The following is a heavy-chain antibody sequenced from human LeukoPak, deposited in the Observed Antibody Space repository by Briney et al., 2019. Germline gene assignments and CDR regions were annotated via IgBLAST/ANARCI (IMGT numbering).Heavy chain of an antibody. CDR3: ARRVAVTGIYCFDH. Sequence: SETLSLTCTVSGGSISTYYWSWIRQPPGKGLAWVGYVYYSGATNYNPSLKSRVTISLDTSKNQFSLRLTSVTAADTAVYYCARRVAVTGIYCFDHWGQGTPVTVSS. J-gene: IGHJ4*02. CDR2: VYYSGAT. V-gene: IGHV4-59*08. D-gene: IGHD6-19*01. CDR1: GGSISTYY.